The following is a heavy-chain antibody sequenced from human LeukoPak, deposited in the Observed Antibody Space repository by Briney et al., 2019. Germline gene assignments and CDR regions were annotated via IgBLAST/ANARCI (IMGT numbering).Heavy chain of an antibody. CDR3: AKAPDVVITTFDY. Sequence: SETLSLTCTVSGYSISSGYYWGWIRQPPGKGLEWIGSIYHSGSTYYNPSLKSRVTISVDTSKNQFSLKLSSVTAADTAVYYCAKAPDVVITTFDYWGQGTLVTVSS. CDR1: GYSISSGYY. V-gene: IGHV4-38-2*02. D-gene: IGHD3-22*01. CDR2: IYHSGST. J-gene: IGHJ4*02.